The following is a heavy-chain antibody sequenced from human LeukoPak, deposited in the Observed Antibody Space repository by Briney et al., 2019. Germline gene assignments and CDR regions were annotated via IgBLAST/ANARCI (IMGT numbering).Heavy chain of an antibody. CDR2: IRYDGSNK. CDR3: AKARYSYALTDASDI. CDR1: GFTFNIYG. Sequence: GGSLRLSCAASGFTFNIYGIHWVRQAPGKGLEWVAFIRYDGSNKYYADSVKGRFTISRDNSKNTLHLQMNSLRAEDTAVYYCAKARYSYALTDASDIWGQGTMVTVSS. D-gene: IGHD5-18*01. J-gene: IGHJ3*02. V-gene: IGHV3-30*02.